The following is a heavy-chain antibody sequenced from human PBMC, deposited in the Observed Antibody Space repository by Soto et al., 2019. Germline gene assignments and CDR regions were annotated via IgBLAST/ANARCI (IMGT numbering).Heavy chain of an antibody. D-gene: IGHD6-19*01. CDR1: GGTFSSYG. J-gene: IGHJ4*02. V-gene: IGHV3-30*18. Sequence: WGSLRLSCTASGGTFSSYGRRWVRQAPGKGLEWVAVISYDGSNKYYADSVKGRFTISRDNSNNTLFLQMNSLRAEVTAVYYCAKEVAVAAITDYWGQGTLVTVSP. CDR2: ISYDGSNK. CDR3: AKEVAVAAITDY.